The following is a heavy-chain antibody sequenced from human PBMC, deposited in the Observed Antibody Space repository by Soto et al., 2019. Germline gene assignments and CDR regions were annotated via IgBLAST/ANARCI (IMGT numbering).Heavy chain of an antibody. V-gene: IGHV1-46*03. J-gene: IGHJ6*03. Sequence: ASVKVSCKASGYTFTSYYMHWVRQAPGQGLEWMGIINPSGGSTSYAQKFQGRVTMTRDTSTSTFYMELRSLRSEDTAVYYCARFRPYNWNDPPYYYYMDVWGKGTTVTVSS. CDR3: ARFRPYNWNDPPYYYYMDV. D-gene: IGHD1-1*01. CDR1: GYTFTSYY. CDR2: INPSGGST.